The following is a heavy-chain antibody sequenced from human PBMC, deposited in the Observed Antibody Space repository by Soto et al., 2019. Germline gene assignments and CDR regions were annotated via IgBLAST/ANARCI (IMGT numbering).Heavy chain of an antibody. CDR2: VYSTGGT. D-gene: IGHD1-26*01. J-gene: IGHJ6*01. V-gene: IGHV4-4*07. Sequence: SETLSLTCNVSGDSIGRFYWSWIRQSAEKGLEWIGRVYSTGGTAYNPALKGRVTISLDRSNNHVSLEMNSVTAADTAVYFCARGVSGTGLDFWGRRSRVTVSS. CDR1: GDSIGRFY. CDR3: ARGVSGTGLDF.